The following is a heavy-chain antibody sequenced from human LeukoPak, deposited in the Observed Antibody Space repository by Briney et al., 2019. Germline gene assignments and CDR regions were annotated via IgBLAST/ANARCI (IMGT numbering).Heavy chain of an antibody. J-gene: IGHJ4*02. D-gene: IGHD3-3*01. CDR3: ARSEAYYDFWSGPPTVN. Sequence: SETLSLTCAVYGGSFSGYYWSWIRQPPGKGLEWIGEINHSGSTNYNPSLKSRVTISVDTSKNQFSLKLSSVTAADTAVYYCARSEAYYDFWSGPPTVNWGQGTLVTVSS. CDR1: GGSFSGYY. V-gene: IGHV4-34*01. CDR2: INHSGST.